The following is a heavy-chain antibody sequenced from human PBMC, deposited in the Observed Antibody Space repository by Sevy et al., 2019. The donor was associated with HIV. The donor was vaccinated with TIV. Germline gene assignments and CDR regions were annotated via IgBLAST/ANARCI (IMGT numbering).Heavy chain of an antibody. CDR2: ISGSGGST. Sequence: GGSLRLSCAASGFTFSSYAMSLVRQAPGKGLEWVSAISGSGGSTYYADSVKGRFTIPRDNSKNTLYLQMNSLRAEDTAVYYCAKDWVQTNKGDYWGQGTLVTVSS. CDR3: AKDWVQTNKGDY. CDR1: GFTFSSYA. D-gene: IGHD2-8*01. J-gene: IGHJ4*02. V-gene: IGHV3-23*01.